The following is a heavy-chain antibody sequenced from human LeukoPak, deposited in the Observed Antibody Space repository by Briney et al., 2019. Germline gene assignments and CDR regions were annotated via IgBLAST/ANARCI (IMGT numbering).Heavy chain of an antibody. CDR1: GFTFSSYA. J-gene: IGHJ5*02. Sequence: PGGSLRLSCAASGFTFSSYAMNWVRQAPGKGLEWFSGISGSGDSTYYADSVKGRFTISRDKSKNTLYLHMNSLRAEDTAVYFCARQNFGSPRWFDPWGQGTLVTVSS. V-gene: IGHV3-23*01. CDR3: ARQNFGSPRWFDP. CDR2: ISGSGDST. D-gene: IGHD3-3*01.